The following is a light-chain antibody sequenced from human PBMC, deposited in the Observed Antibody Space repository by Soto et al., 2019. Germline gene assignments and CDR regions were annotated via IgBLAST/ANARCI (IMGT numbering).Light chain of an antibody. CDR2: EVN. CDR3: ASFRSGTILV. CDR1: RSDIGDSNF. V-gene: IGLV2-14*01. Sequence: QSALTQPASVSGSPGQSVTISCTGPRSDIGDSNFISWYQHSPGKAPRLLIYEVNNRPSGVSRRFSGSKAGNTASLTISGVLEDDEADYFCASFRSGTILVFGSGTKLTVL. J-gene: IGLJ2*01.